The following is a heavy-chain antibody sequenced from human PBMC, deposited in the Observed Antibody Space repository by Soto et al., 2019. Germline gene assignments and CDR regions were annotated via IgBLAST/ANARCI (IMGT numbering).Heavy chain of an antibody. J-gene: IGHJ5*02. CDR2: IYYSGST. V-gene: IGHV4-31*03. CDR1: GGSISSGGYY. CDR3: ARGRTWFDP. Sequence: SETLSLTCTVSGGSISSGGYYWSWIRQHPGKGLEWIGYIYYSGSTNYNPSLKSRVTISVHTSKNQFSLKLSSVTAADTAVYYCARGRTWFDPWGQGTMVTVYS.